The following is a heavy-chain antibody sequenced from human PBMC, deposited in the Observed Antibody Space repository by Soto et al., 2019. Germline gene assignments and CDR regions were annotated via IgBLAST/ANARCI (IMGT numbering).Heavy chain of an antibody. D-gene: IGHD5-18*01. V-gene: IGHV3-7*05. CDR3: ARDRAMDDY. Sequence: EVQLVESGGGLVQPGGSLRLSCAASGFTSSSYWMTWVRQAPGKGLEWVANIKQDGSEKNYVDSVKGRFTISRDNAQNSLYLQMNSLRAEDTAVYYCARDRAMDDYWGQGTLVTVSS. CDR2: IKQDGSEK. CDR1: GFTSSSYW. J-gene: IGHJ4*02.